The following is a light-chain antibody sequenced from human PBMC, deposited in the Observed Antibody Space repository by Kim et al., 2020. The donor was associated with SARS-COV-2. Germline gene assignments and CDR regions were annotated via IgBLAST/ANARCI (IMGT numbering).Light chain of an antibody. CDR1: QSISDF. CDR3: QQYISHWT. CDR2: DAS. Sequence: SASVGDSVTITCRASQSISDFLAWYQQKPGKAPKVLIYDASRLGSGVPSRFSGSGFGTEFTLTISSLQPDDLASYYCQQYISHWTFGQGTKVDIK. V-gene: IGKV1-5*01. J-gene: IGKJ1*01.